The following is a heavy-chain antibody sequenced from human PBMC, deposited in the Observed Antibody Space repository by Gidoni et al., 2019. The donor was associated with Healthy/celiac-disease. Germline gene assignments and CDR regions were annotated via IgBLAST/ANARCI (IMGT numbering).Heavy chain of an antibody. CDR1: GFTFSNAR. V-gene: IGHV3-15*07. CDR3: TTLPVGDPLDGWFDP. J-gene: IGHJ5*02. Sequence: VQLVESVGGLVKPGGSFRPSCAASGFTFSNARMNWVRQALGKGLEWVGRIKSKTDVGTTDYAAPVKGRFTISRDDSKNTLYLQMNSLKTEDTAVYYCTTLPVGDPLDGWFDPWGQGTLVTVSS. D-gene: IGHD3-16*01. CDR2: IKSKTDVGTT.